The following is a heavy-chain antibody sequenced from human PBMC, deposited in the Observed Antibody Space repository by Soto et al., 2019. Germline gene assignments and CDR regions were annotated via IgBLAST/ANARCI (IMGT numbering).Heavy chain of an antibody. CDR3: ARDGVATIHYGYYFMDV. J-gene: IGHJ6*02. CDR2: ISYDGKRK. V-gene: IGHV3-30*04. Sequence: QVQLVESGGGVVQPGRSLRLSCAASGFSFSSYAVHWVRQAPGKGLAWVAVISYDGKRKNYTDSVKGRFILSRDESKNTLHLQMNSLRVEDTAVYYCARDGVATIHYGYYFMDVWGQGTTVTVS. CDR1: GFSFSSYA. D-gene: IGHD5-12*01.